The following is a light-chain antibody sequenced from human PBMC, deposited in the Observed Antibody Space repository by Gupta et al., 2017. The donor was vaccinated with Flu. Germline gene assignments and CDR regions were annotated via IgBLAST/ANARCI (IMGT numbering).Light chain of an antibody. J-gene: IGKJ1*01. CDR3: QQYYRTPPWT. CDR1: QSVLYSSNNKNY. Sequence: DIVMTQSPDSLAVSLGERATINCKSSQSVLYSSNNKNYLAWYPQKPGQPPKLLIYWASTRESGVPDRFSGSGPGTDFTLTISSLQAEDVAVYYCQQYYRTPPWTFGQGTKVEIK. V-gene: IGKV4-1*01. CDR2: WAS.